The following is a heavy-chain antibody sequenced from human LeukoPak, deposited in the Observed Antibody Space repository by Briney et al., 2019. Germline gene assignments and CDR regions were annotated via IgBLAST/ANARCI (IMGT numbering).Heavy chain of an antibody. Sequence: GSLRLSCAASGFTFSSYGMHWVRQAPGKGLEWVAVISYDGSNKYYADSVKGRFTISRDNSKNTLYLQMNSLRAEDTAVYYCAKPKTAYGDYPNSFDYWGQGTLVTVSS. CDR3: AKPKTAYGDYPNSFDY. V-gene: IGHV3-30*18. CDR2: ISYDGSNK. CDR1: GFTFSSYG. J-gene: IGHJ4*02. D-gene: IGHD4-17*01.